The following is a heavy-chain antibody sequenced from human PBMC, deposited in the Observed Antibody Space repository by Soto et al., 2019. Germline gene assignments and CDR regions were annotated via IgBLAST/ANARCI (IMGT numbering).Heavy chain of an antibody. J-gene: IGHJ4*02. CDR2: LYWDDDK. CDR1: GFSLTTSGVG. V-gene: IGHV2-5*02. D-gene: IGHD3-3*01. CDR3: AHRILRTFVRLVTTSGSYFDF. Sequence: QITLNESGPTVVKPAETLTLTCTFSGFSLTTSGVGVGWIRQSPGKAPEWLALLYWDDDKRYSASLKSKLTITKDTSKNQLVVKIASVDPAQTGTYYCAHRILRTFVRLVTTSGSYFDFWGQGTPVVVSS.